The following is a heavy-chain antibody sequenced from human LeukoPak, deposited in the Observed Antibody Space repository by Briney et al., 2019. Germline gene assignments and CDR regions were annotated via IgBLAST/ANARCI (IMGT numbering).Heavy chain of an antibody. Sequence: PGGTLRLSCAASGFTFSSYGMSWVRQAPGKGLEWVSAISGSGGSTYYADSVKGRFTISRDNSKNTLYLQMYSLRAEDTAVYYCVKAGRAPYDYYYMDVWGKGTTVTISS. CDR3: VKAGRAPYDYYYMDV. J-gene: IGHJ6*03. CDR1: GFTFSSYG. D-gene: IGHD2-15*01. V-gene: IGHV3-23*01. CDR2: ISGSGGST.